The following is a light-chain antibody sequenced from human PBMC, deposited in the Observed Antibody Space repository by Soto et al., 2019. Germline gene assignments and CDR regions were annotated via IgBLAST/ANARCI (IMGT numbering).Light chain of an antibody. V-gene: IGLV2-14*01. CDR2: GVT. Sequence: QSALTQPASVSGSPGQSITISCTGTSSDVGAYYSVSWYQHHPGKAPKLIIYGVTNRPSGVSNRFSGSKSGNTASLTISGLHAEDEADYHCSSYTSGSAHYVFGTGTQLTVL. J-gene: IGLJ1*01. CDR1: SSDVGAYYS. CDR3: SSYTSGSAHYV.